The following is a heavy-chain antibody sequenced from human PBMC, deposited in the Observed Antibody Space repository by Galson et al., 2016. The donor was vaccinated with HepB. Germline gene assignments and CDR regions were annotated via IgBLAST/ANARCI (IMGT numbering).Heavy chain of an antibody. CDR3: ARGTVTPFHYYYYYMDV. CDR2: IIPIFGTP. Sequence: SVKVSCKASGGTFSSYAISWVRQAPGQGLEWMGGIIPIFGTPNYAQKFQGRVTITADKSTSTAYMGLSSLRSEDTAVYYCARGTVTPFHYYYYYMDVWGKGTTVTVSS. CDR1: GGTFSSYA. J-gene: IGHJ6*03. V-gene: IGHV1-69*06. D-gene: IGHD4-17*01.